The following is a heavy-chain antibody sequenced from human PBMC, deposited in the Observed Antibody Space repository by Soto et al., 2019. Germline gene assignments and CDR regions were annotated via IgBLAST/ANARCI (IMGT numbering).Heavy chain of an antibody. CDR3: ARVTIFGVVIAFDY. J-gene: IGHJ4*02. D-gene: IGHD3-3*01. V-gene: IGHV4-4*07. CDR1: GGSISSYY. Sequence: SETLSLTCTVSGGSISSYYWSWIRQPAGKGLEWIGRIYTSGSTNYNPSLKSRVTMSVDTSKNQFSLKLSSVTAADTAVYYCARVTIFGVVIAFDYWGQGTLVTVSS. CDR2: IYTSGST.